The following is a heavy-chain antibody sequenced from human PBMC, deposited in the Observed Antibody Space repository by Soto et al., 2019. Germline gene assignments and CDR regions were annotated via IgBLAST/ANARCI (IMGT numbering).Heavy chain of an antibody. V-gene: IGHV3-21*01. D-gene: IGHD3-3*01. CDR3: ARDGHDYDFWSGYHYYGMDV. J-gene: IGHJ6*02. CDR1: GFTFSSYS. Sequence: LRLSCAASGFTFSSYSMNWVRQAPGKGLEWVSSISSSSSYIYYADSVKGRFTISRDNAKNSLYLQMNSLRAEDTAVYYCARDGHDYDFWSGYHYYGMDVWGQGTTVTVSS. CDR2: ISSSSSYI.